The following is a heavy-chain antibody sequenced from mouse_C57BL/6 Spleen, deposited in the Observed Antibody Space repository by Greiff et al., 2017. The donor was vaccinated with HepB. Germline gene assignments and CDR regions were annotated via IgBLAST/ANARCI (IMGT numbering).Heavy chain of an antibody. CDR3: ARGVITTVVGPFAY. J-gene: IGHJ3*01. V-gene: IGHV1-82*01. CDR1: GYAFSSSW. CDR2: IYPGDGDT. D-gene: IGHD1-1*01. Sequence: VQGVESGPELVKPGASVKISCKASGYAFSSSWMNWVKQRPGKGLEWIGRIYPGDGDTNYNGKFKGKATLTADKSSSTAYMQLSSLTSEDSAVYFCARGVITTVVGPFAYWGQGTLVTVSA.